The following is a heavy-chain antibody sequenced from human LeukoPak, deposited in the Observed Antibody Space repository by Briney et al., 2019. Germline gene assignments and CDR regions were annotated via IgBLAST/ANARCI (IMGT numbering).Heavy chain of an antibody. V-gene: IGHV4-59*08. CDR2: MYYSGNT. CDR1: GGSISSYY. D-gene: IGHD1-26*01. Sequence: PSETLSLTCNVSGGSISSYYWSWIRQPPGKGLEWIGYMYYSGNTNYNPSLKSRVTTSVDSSKNQFSLKLSSVTAADTAVYYCAKHTLVGARIVFDIGGKGKRVTVFS. J-gene: IGHJ3*02. CDR3: AKHTLVGARIVFDI.